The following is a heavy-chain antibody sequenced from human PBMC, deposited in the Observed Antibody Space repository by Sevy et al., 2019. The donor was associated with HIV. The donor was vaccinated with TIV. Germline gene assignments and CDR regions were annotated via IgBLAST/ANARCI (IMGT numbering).Heavy chain of an antibody. V-gene: IGHV3-7*03. CDR2: IKQDGSEK. J-gene: IGHJ4*02. D-gene: IGHD6-19*01. Sequence: GGSLRLSCAASGFTFSNAWMSWVRQAPGKGLEWVANIKQDGSEKYYVDSVKGRFTTSRDNAKNSLYLQMNSLRAEDTAVYYCARDHSSGWAFDYWGQGTLVTVSS. CDR1: GFTFSNAW. CDR3: ARDHSSGWAFDY.